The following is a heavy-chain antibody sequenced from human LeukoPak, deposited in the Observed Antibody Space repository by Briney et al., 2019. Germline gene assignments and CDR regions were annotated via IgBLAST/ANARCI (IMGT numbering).Heavy chain of an antibody. CDR2: IYHSGST. J-gene: IGHJ4*01. Sequence: KSSETLSLTCTVSGYSISSGYYWGWIRQPPGKGLEWIGSIYHSGSTYYNPSLKSRVTISVDTSKNQFSLKLSSVTAADTAVYYCARDILATSIAAPYYWGRGTLVTVSS. D-gene: IGHD6-13*01. CDR1: GYSISSGYY. CDR3: ARDILATSIAAPYY. V-gene: IGHV4-38-2*02.